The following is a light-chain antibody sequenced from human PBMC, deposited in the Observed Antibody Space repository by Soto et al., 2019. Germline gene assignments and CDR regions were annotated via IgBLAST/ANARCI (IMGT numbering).Light chain of an antibody. CDR3: AAWDDRLKGYV. Sequence: QSVLTQPPSASGTPGHRVTISCSGSGSNFGSNTVNWYQHLPGTPPKLLIYNNDQRPSGVPDRFSGSKSGTSASLAISGLQSDDEADYYCAAWDDRLKGYVFGTGTKLTVL. V-gene: IGLV1-44*01. CDR1: GSNFGSNT. CDR2: NND. J-gene: IGLJ1*01.